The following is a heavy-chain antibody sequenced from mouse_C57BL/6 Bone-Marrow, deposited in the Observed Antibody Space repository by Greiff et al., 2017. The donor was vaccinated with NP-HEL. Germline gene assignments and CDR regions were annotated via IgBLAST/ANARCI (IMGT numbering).Heavy chain of an antibody. CDR1: GFTFSDYY. J-gene: IGHJ2*01. V-gene: IGHV5-16*01. CDR3: ARERGWLLDFDY. D-gene: IGHD2-3*01. Sequence: EVKLVESEGGLVQPGSSMKLSCTASGFTFSDYYMAWVRQVPEKGLEWVANINYDGSSTYYLDSLKSRFIISRDNAKNILYLQMSSLKSEDTATYYCARERGWLLDFDYWGQGTTLTVSS. CDR2: INYDGSST.